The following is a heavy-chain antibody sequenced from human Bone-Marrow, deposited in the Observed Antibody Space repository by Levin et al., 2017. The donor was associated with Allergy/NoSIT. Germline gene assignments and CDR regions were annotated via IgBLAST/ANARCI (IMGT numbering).Heavy chain of an antibody. J-gene: IGHJ4*02. D-gene: IGHD6-6*01. Sequence: QTLSLTCAASGFTFGDYAMSWFRQAPGKGLEWVGFIRSKAYGGTTEYAASVKGRFTISRDDSKSIAYLQMNSLKTEDTAVYYCTRGGVAARYYFDYWGQGTLVTVSS. CDR1: GFTFGDYA. V-gene: IGHV3-49*03. CDR3: TRGGVAARYYFDY. CDR2: IRSKAYGGTT.